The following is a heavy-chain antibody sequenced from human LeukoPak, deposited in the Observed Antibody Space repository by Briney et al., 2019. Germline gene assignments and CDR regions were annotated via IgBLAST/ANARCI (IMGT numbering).Heavy chain of an antibody. V-gene: IGHV4-30-2*01. J-gene: IGHJ4*02. D-gene: IGHD1-26*01. Sequence: SETLSLTCSVSGGSISSGGSYWSWIRQPPGKGLEWIGYIYHSGHTYYNPSLKSRVTISVDTSKNQFSLRLTSVTAADTAVYYCARGTGSPYFDYWGQGTLVSVSS. CDR1: GGSISSGGSY. CDR3: ARGTGSPYFDY. CDR2: IYHSGHT.